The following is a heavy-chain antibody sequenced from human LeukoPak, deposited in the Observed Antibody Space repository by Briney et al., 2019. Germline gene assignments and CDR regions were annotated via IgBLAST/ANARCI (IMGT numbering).Heavy chain of an antibody. CDR3: ARWGSSSNHFDY. D-gene: IGHD6-6*01. Sequence: ASVKVSCKAYGYTFTSYYMHWVRQAPGQGLEWMGWINPNSGGTNYAQKFQGWVTLTRDTSISTAYMELSRLRSDDTAVYYCARWGSSSNHFDYWGQGTLVTVSS. CDR2: INPNSGGT. J-gene: IGHJ4*02. V-gene: IGHV1-2*04. CDR1: GYTFTSYY.